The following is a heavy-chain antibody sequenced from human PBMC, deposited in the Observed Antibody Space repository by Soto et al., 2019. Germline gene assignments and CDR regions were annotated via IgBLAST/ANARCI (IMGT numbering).Heavy chain of an antibody. CDR1: GCTFSSYA. V-gene: IGHV3-23*01. J-gene: IGHJ5*02. CDR2: MSGSGGST. Sequence: EVQLLESGGGLVQPGGSLRLSCAASGCTFSSYAMSWVRQAPGKGLEWVSAMSGSGGSTYYEDSVKGRFTISRDNSKNTLYLQMNSLRAEDTAVYSCAKDSVGGGYYADRPPHPNCFYPWGQVTLVTVSS. CDR3: AKDSVGGGYYADRPPHPNCFYP. D-gene: IGHD3-3*01.